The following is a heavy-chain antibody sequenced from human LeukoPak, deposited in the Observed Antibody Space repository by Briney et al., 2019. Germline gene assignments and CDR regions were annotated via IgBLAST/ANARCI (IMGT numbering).Heavy chain of an antibody. CDR1: GGTFSSYA. D-gene: IGHD6-13*01. CDR2: IIPIFGTA. Sequence: SVKVSCKASGGTFSSYAISWVRQAPGQGLEWMGRIIPIFGTANYAQKFRGRVTITTDESTSTAYMELSSLRSEDTAVYYCAGKYSSSWYGLDYWGQGTLVTVSS. V-gene: IGHV1-69*05. J-gene: IGHJ4*02. CDR3: AGKYSSSWYGLDY.